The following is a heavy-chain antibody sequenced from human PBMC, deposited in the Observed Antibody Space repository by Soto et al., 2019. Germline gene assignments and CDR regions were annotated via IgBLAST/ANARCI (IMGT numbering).Heavy chain of an antibody. CDR3: ARGRSGYDFPIDYYYYMDV. CDR1: GYSFTSYW. V-gene: IGHV5-51*01. D-gene: IGHD5-12*01. J-gene: IGHJ6*03. Sequence: GESLKISCKGSGYSFTSYWIGWVRQMPGKGLEWMGIIYPGDSDTRYSPSFQGQVTISADKSISTAYLQWSSLKASDTAMYYCARGRSGYDFPIDYYYYMDVWGKGTTVTVSS. CDR2: IYPGDSDT.